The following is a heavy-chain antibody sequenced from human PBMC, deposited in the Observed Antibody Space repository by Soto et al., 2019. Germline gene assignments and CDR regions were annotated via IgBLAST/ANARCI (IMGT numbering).Heavy chain of an antibody. CDR1: GGTFSSYA. V-gene: IGHV1-69*01. Sequence: QVQLVQSGAEVKKPGSSVKVSCKASGGTFSSYAISWVRQAPGQGLEWMGGFIPIFGTANYAQKFQGRVTITADESTSTAYMELSSLRSEDTAVYYCARDRLWFGELLPPGYFDYWGQGTLVTVSS. J-gene: IGHJ4*02. CDR2: FIPIFGTA. CDR3: ARDRLWFGELLPPGYFDY. D-gene: IGHD3-10*01.